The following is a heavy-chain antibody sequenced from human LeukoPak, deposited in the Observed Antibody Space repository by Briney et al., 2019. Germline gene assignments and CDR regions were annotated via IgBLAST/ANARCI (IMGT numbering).Heavy chain of an antibody. D-gene: IGHD3-16*01. J-gene: IGHJ5*02. CDR2: INHSGST. V-gene: IGHV4-34*01. Sequence: PSETLSLTCAVYVGSFSGYYWSWIRQPPGKGLEWIGEINHSGSTNYNPSLKSRVTISVDTSKNQFSLKLSSVTAADTAVYYCARRLRGGWFDPWGQGTLVTVSS. CDR3: ARRLRGGWFDP. CDR1: VGSFSGYY.